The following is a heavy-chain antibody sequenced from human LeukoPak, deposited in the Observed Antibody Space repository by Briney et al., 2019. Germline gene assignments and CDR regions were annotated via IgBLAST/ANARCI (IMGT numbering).Heavy chain of an antibody. J-gene: IGHJ6*03. CDR1: GYSISTGYY. CDR3: ARVGATVTTFRYYYYYYYMDV. CDR2: FYHGGST. Sequence: SETLSLTCTVSGYSISTGYYWDWIRPPPGKGLEWIGTFYHGGSTYYNPSLKSRVTISVDTSKNQFSLKLSSVTAADTAVYYCARVGATVTTFRYYYYYYYMDVWGKGTTVTVSS. D-gene: IGHD4-17*01. V-gene: IGHV4-38-2*02.